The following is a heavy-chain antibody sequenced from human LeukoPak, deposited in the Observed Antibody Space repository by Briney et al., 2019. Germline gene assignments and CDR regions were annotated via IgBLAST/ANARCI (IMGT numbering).Heavy chain of an antibody. Sequence: GASVKVSCKASGYTFTSYDVNWVRQATGQGLEWMGWMNPKSGNAGYAQKFQSRVIMTRDASTTIAYMELSSLTSEDTAVYYCARGKLTHGDYVAADYWGQGTLVTVSS. CDR1: GYTFTSYD. J-gene: IGHJ4*02. D-gene: IGHD4-17*01. CDR2: MNPKSGNA. V-gene: IGHV1-8*01. CDR3: ARGKLTHGDYVAADY.